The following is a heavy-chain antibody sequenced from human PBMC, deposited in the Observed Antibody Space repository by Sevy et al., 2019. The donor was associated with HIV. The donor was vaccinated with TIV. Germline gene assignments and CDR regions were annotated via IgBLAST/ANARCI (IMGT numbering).Heavy chain of an antibody. Sequence: ASVKVSCKASGYTFTGYYMHWMRQAPGQGLEWMGGINPDSGGPIYAPKFQGRVTLTRDTSISTAYMDLSRLKSDDTAVYYCVRDDRDGYFEYWGQGTLVTVSS. CDR1: GYTFTGYY. J-gene: IGHJ4*02. V-gene: IGHV1-2*02. CDR2: INPDSGGP. CDR3: VRDDRDGYFEY.